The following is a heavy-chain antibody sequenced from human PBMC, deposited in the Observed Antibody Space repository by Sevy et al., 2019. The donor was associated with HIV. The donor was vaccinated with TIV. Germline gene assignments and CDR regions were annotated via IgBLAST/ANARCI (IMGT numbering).Heavy chain of an antibody. CDR3: AKAPNGYYGSGREEYYFDH. J-gene: IGHJ4*02. D-gene: IGHD3-10*01. Sequence: GGSLRLSCAASGFTFSSYAMSWVRQAPGKGLEWVSAISGSGGSTYYADSVKGRFTISRDNSKNTLYLQMNSLRAEDTAAYYCAKAPNGYYGSGREEYYFDHWGQGTLVTVSS. V-gene: IGHV3-23*01. CDR1: GFTFSSYA. CDR2: ISGSGGST.